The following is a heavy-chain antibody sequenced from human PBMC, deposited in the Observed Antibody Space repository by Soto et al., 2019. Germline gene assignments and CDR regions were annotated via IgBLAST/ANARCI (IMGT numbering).Heavy chain of an antibody. Sequence: VQLVESGGGLVQPGRSLRLSCAASGFTFDDYAMHWVRQAPGKGLEWVSGISWNSGSIGYADSVKGRFTISRDNAKNSLYLQMNSLRAEDTALYYCAKGSIAVAGVFDYWGQGTLVTVSS. D-gene: IGHD6-19*01. CDR3: AKGSIAVAGVFDY. CDR1: GFTFDDYA. J-gene: IGHJ4*02. V-gene: IGHV3-9*01. CDR2: ISWNSGSI.